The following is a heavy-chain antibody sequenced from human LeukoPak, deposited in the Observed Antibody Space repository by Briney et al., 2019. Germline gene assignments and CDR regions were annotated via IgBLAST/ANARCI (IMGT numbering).Heavy chain of an antibody. CDR2: IFYSGST. CDR3: ARLGYYDSTFDP. CDR1: GGSISSSSYY. V-gene: IGHV4-39*01. J-gene: IGHJ5*02. Sequence: SETLSPTCTVSGGSISSSSYYWGWIRQPPGKGLEWIGRIFYSGSTYYNPTLKSRVTMSVDTSKNQFSLKLSSVTAADTAVYYCARLGYYDSTFDPWGQGTLVTVSS. D-gene: IGHD3-3*01.